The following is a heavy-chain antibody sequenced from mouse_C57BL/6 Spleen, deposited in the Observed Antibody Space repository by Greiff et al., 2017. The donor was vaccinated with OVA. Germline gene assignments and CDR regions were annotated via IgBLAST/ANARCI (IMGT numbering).Heavy chain of an antibody. V-gene: IGHV1-81*01. J-gene: IGHJ2*01. D-gene: IGHD1-1*01. Sequence: QVQLKESGAELARPGASVKLSCKASGYTFTSYGISWVKPRTGQGLEWIGEIYPRSGNTYYNEKFKGKATLTADKSSSTEYMELRSLTSEDSAVYFCARHYYGSSPYYFDYWGQGTTLTVSS. CDR3: ARHYYGSSPYYFDY. CDR2: IYPRSGNT. CDR1: GYTFTSYG.